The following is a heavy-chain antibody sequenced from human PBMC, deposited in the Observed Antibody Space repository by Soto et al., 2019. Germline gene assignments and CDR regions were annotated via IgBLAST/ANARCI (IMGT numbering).Heavy chain of an antibody. Sequence: PSETLSLTCDVSGYSISSGYYWGWIRQPPGKGLEWIGIIYNTGGTYSNPSLKSRVTISAETSKNQVSLILRSVTAADTAVYYCARCNRTAGKECDYWGQGKLVTVSS. CDR2: IYNTGGT. CDR1: GYSISSGYY. CDR3: ARCNRTAGKECDY. J-gene: IGHJ4*02. V-gene: IGHV4-38-2*01. D-gene: IGHD1-1*01.